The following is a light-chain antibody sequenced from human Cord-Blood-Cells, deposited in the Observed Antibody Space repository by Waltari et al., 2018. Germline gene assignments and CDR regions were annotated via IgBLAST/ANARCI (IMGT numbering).Light chain of an antibody. CDR1: QSISSW. J-gene: IGKJ1*01. V-gene: IGKV1-5*03. Sequence: DIQMTQSPSTLSASVGDRVTITCRASQSISSWLAWYQQKPGKSPKLLIYKASSLESGVPSRFSGSVSGTEFTLTISSLQPDDFATNYCQQYNSYPWTFGQGTKVEIK. CDR2: KAS. CDR3: QQYNSYPWT.